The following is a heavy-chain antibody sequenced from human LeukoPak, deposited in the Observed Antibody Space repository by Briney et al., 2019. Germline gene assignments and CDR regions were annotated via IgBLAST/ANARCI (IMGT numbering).Heavy chain of an antibody. Sequence: GGSLRLSCAASGFTFSSYSMNWVRQAPGKGLEWVSYISSSSSTIYYADSVKGRFTISRDNAKNSLYLQMNSLRAEDTAVYYCARVEYDFWSGTNWFDPWGQGTLVTVSS. CDR3: ARVEYDFWSGTNWFDP. CDR2: ISSSSSTI. D-gene: IGHD3-3*01. V-gene: IGHV3-48*01. J-gene: IGHJ5*02. CDR1: GFTFSSYS.